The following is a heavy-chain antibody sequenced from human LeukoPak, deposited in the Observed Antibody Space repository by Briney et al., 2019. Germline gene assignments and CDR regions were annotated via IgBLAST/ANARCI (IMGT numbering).Heavy chain of an antibody. D-gene: IGHD2-2*01. J-gene: IGHJ5*02. CDR2: INPNSGGT. Sequence: GASVKVSCKASGYTFTGYYMHWVRQAPGQGLEWMGWINPNSGGTNYAQKFQGRVTMTRDTSISTAYMELSRLRSDDTAVYYCARGREDIVVVPAARFDPWGQGTLVTVSS. CDR3: ARGREDIVVVPAARFDP. CDR1: GYTFTGYY. V-gene: IGHV1-2*02.